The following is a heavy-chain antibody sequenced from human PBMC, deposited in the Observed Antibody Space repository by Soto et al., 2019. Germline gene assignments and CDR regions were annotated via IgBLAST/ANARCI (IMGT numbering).Heavy chain of an antibody. V-gene: IGHV3-74*03. CDR1: GFTFSTYW. CDR3: TRGSGYSSGNFDY. J-gene: IGHJ4*02. D-gene: IGHD6-19*01. Sequence: LRLSCAASGFTFSTYWMHWVRQAPGKGLVWISRINSDGSSTKYADSVKGRFTITRDNAKDTLYLQMNSLRAEDTAVYYCTRGSGYSSGNFDYWGQGALLTVSS. CDR2: INSDGSST.